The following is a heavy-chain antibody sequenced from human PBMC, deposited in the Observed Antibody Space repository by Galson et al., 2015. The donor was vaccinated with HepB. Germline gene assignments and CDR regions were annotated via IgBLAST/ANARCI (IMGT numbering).Heavy chain of an antibody. CDR1: GGSFSGYY. D-gene: IGHD6-19*01. CDR2: INHSGST. CDR3: ARHHVTDRLAWFDP. V-gene: IGHV4-34*01. Sequence: ETLSLTCAVYGGSFSGYYWSWIRQPPGKGLEWIGEINHSGSTNYNPSLKSRVTISVDTSKNQFSLKLSSVTAADTAVDYCARHHVTDRLAWFDPWGQGTPVTVSS. J-gene: IGHJ5*02.